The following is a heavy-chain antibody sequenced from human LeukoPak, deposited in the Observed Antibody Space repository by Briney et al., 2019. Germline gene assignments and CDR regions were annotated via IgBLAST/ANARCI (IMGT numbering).Heavy chain of an antibody. J-gene: IGHJ4*02. Sequence: ASEKVSCKASGYIFTSLDINWVRQAPGQGLEWMGWMNPNNGKTAYAQKFQGRVTITRNTAITTAYMELSSLRSDDTAVYYCARGHVSGGGLYYFNSWGQGTLVTVSS. CDR1: GYIFTSLD. CDR3: ARGHVSGGGLYYFNS. D-gene: IGHD2-8*02. V-gene: IGHV1-8*03. CDR2: MNPNNGKT.